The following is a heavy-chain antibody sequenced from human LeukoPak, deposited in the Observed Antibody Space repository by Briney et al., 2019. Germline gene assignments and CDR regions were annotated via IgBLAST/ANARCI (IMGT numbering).Heavy chain of an antibody. J-gene: IGHJ4*02. Sequence: PGGSLRLSCAASGFTFSSYGMHWVRQAPGKGLEWVAVIWYDGSNKYYADSVKGRFTISRDNSKNTLYLQMNSLRAEDTAVYYCARDRDLDGYYDFWSVKDYWGQGTLVTVSS. CDR1: GFTFSSYG. CDR3: ARDRDLDGYYDFWSVKDY. CDR2: IWYDGSNK. D-gene: IGHD3-3*01. V-gene: IGHV3-33*01.